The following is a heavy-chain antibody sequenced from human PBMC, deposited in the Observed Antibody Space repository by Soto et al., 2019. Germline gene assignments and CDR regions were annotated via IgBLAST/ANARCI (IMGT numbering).Heavy chain of an antibody. Sequence: ASVKVSCKASGYTFTSYDINWVRQATGQGLEWMGWMSPNSGSTGYAQKFQGRVTMTRNTSIRTAYMELSGLRSEDTAIYYCARWKNYDNAFDIWGQGTMVTVSS. CDR2: MSPNSGST. CDR1: GYTFTSYD. CDR3: ARWKNYDNAFDI. J-gene: IGHJ3*02. V-gene: IGHV1-8*01. D-gene: IGHD1-7*01.